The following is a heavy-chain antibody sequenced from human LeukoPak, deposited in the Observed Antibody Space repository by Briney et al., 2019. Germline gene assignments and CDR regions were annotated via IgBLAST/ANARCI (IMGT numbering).Heavy chain of an antibody. V-gene: IGHV1-2*02. J-gene: IGHJ6*03. CDR3: ARDPVIVGAKLSYYYYMDV. Sequence: ASVKVSCKASGYTFTGYYMHWVRQAPGQGLEWMGWINPNSGGTNYAQKFQGRVTMTRDTSISTAYMELSSLRSEDTAVYYCARDPVIVGAKLSYYYYMDVWGKGTTVTVSS. CDR2: INPNSGGT. D-gene: IGHD1-26*01. CDR1: GYTFTGYY.